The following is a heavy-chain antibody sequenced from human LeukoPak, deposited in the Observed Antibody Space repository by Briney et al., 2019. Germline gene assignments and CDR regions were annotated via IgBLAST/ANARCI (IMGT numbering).Heavy chain of an antibody. J-gene: IGHJ3*02. CDR2: ISSSSSTI. CDR3: ARDRTPPRAFDI. CDR1: GFTFSSYS. V-gene: IGHV3-48*01. Sequence: GGSLRLSCAASGFTFSSYSMNWVRQAPVKGLEWVSYISSSSSTIYYADSVKGRFTISRDNAKNSLYLQMNSLRAEDTAVYYCARDRTPPRAFDIWGQGTMVTVSS.